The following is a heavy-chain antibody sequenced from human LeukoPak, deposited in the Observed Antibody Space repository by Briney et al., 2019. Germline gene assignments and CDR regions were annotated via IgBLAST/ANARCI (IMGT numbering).Heavy chain of an antibody. CDR3: AGQPWGYHSWFDH. Sequence: SETLSLTCTVSGGPIINNNYYWAWIRQPPGRGLEWMGGIYYPGSTYCKPSLKSRLTISIDTSNNQFFLKLTSVTAEDTAVYYCAGQPWGYHSWFDHWGQGSLVTVSS. D-gene: IGHD1-26*01. J-gene: IGHJ5*02. CDR2: IYYPGST. V-gene: IGHV4-39*01. CDR1: GGPIINNNYY.